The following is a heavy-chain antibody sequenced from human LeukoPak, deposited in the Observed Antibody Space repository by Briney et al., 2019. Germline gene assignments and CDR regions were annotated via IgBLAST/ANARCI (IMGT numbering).Heavy chain of an antibody. D-gene: IGHD1-1*01. V-gene: IGHV1-18*01. J-gene: IGHJ4*02. CDR1: GYTFTSYG. CDR2: ISAYNGNT. CDR3: ATTGTGTTLRY. Sequence: ASVRVSCTASGYTFTSYGISWVRQAPGQGLEWMGWISAYNGNTNYAQKFQGRVTLTTDTSTTTAYIELRSLRSDDTAMYYCATTGTGTTLRYWGQGTLVTVSS.